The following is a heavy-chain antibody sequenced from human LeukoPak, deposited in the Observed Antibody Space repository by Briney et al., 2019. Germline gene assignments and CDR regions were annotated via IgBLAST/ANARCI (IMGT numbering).Heavy chain of an antibody. CDR1: GFTFSSYS. J-gene: IGHJ4*02. CDR3: AKDLEQWLVQYYFGY. V-gene: IGHV3-30*18. Sequence: GRSLSLSCAASGFTFSSYSMHWVRQAPGKGLEWVAVISYDGSNKYYADSVKGRFTIYRDNSKNTLYLQMNSLRAEDTAVYYCAKDLEQWLVQYYFGYWGQGTLVTVSS. CDR2: ISYDGSNK. D-gene: IGHD6-19*01.